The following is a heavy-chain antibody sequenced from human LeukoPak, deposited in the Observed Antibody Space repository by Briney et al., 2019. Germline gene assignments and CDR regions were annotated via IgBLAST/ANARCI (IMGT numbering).Heavy chain of an antibody. CDR2: INAGNGNT. CDR3: ARDGRKRDYGDLPDY. V-gene: IGHV1-3*01. Sequence: ASVKVSCKASGYTVTSYAMHWVRQAPGQRLEWMGWINAGNGNTKYSQKFQGRVTITRDTSASTAYMELSSLRSEDTAVYYCARDGRKRDYGDLPDYWGQGTLVTVSS. D-gene: IGHD4-17*01. CDR1: GYTVTSYA. J-gene: IGHJ4*02.